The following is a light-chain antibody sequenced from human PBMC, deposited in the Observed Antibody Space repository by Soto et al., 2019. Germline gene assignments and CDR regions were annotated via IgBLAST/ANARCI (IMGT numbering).Light chain of an antibody. CDR3: SSFAGTYYWV. V-gene: IGLV2-8*01. CDR2: EVN. Sequence: QSALTQPPSASGSPGQSVAISCTGTSSDVGGYNYVSWYQQHPGKAPKLIILEVNKRPSGVPDRFSGSKSGNTASLTVSGLQAADEDDYYCSSFAGTYYWVFGVGTKVNVL. J-gene: IGLJ2*01. CDR1: SSDVGGYNY.